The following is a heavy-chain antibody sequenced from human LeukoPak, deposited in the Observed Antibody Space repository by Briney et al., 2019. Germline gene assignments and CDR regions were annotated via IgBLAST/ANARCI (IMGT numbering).Heavy chain of an antibody. V-gene: IGHV4-34*01. CDR1: GGSFSGYY. CDR3: ARGRPSNDFWSGYYGAGTYFDY. D-gene: IGHD3-3*01. J-gene: IGHJ4*02. CDR2: SNHSGST. Sequence: PSETLSLTCAVYGGSFSGYYWSWIRQPPGKGLEWIGESNHSGSTHYNPSLKSRVTISVDPSKNQFSLKLSSVTAADTAVYYCARGRPSNDFWSGYYGAGTYFDYWGQGTLVTVSS.